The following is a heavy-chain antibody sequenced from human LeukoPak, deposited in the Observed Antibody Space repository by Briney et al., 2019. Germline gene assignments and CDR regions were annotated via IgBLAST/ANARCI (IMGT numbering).Heavy chain of an antibody. Sequence: PGGSLRLSCAASGFTFSSYAMSWVRQAPGKGLEWVSAISGSGGSTYYADSVKGRFTISRDNSKNTLYLQMNSLRAEDTAVYYCARDVLHYDSSGYLLWSHDAFDIWGQGTMVTVSS. CDR3: ARDVLHYDSSGYLLWSHDAFDI. CDR1: GFTFSSYA. V-gene: IGHV3-23*01. J-gene: IGHJ3*02. CDR2: ISGSGGST. D-gene: IGHD3-22*01.